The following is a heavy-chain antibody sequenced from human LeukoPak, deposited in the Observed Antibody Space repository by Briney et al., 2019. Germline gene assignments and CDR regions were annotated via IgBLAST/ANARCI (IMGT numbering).Heavy chain of an antibody. Sequence: GGSLRLSCAASGFTFSSYSMNWVRQAPGKGLEWVSYISSSSSTIYYADSVKGRFTISRDNAKNSLYLQMNSLRAEDTAVYYCASSLYYYDSSGYLFPRYGMDVWGQGTTVTVSS. CDR1: GFTFSSYS. V-gene: IGHV3-48*04. D-gene: IGHD3-22*01. CDR2: ISSSSSTI. CDR3: ASSLYYYDSSGYLFPRYGMDV. J-gene: IGHJ6*02.